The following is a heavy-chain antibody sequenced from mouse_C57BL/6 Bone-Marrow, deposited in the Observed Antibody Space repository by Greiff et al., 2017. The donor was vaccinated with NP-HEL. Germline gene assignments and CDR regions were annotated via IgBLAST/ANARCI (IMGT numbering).Heavy chain of an antibody. J-gene: IGHJ1*03. Sequence: VQLQQPGAELVRPGSSVKLSCKASGYTFTSYWMHWVKQRPIQGLEWIGNIDPSDSETHYNQKFKDKATLTVDKSSSTAYMQLSSLTSEDSAVYYCARRGSYYDYWYFDVWGTGTTVTVSS. CDR1: GYTFTSYW. CDR3: ARRGSYYDYWYFDV. V-gene: IGHV1-52*01. D-gene: IGHD2-4*01. CDR2: IDPSDSET.